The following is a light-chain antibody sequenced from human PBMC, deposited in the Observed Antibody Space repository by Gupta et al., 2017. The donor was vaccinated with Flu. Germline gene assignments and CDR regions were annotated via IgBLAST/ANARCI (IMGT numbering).Light chain of an antibody. V-gene: IGKV1-39*01. CDR1: QMIRVF. Sequence: DIVMTQSPSSLSASIGHRVTITCRASQMIRVFLNWYQQKPGEAPKLLMYATSSLQTGVPSRFSGTGTGTEFTLTINSLQPEDIATYYCQQSFTIPFTFGHGTKVEIE. J-gene: IGKJ3*01. CDR3: QQSFTIPFT. CDR2: ATS.